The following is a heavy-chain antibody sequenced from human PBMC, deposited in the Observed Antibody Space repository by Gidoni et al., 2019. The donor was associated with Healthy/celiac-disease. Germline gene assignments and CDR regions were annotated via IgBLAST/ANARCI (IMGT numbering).Heavy chain of an antibody. Sequence: QVQLVQSGAEVKKPGSSVKVSCKASGGTFSSYTISWVRQAPGQGLEWMGRIIPILGIANYAQKFQGRVTITADKSTSTAYMELSSLRSEDTAVYYCAREMRGEIPYSSGGWFDPWGQGTLVTVSS. J-gene: IGHJ5*02. D-gene: IGHD6-19*01. CDR2: IIPILGIA. CDR3: AREMRGEIPYSSGGWFDP. CDR1: GGTFSSYT. V-gene: IGHV1-69*08.